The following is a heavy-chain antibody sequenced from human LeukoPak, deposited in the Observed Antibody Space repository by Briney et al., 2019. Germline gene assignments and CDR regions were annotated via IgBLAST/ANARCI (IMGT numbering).Heavy chain of an antibody. J-gene: IGHJ4*02. D-gene: IGHD3-16*01. CDR3: ARRRQYYDYVWGSSNRGYFDY. CDR1: GGSISSYY. V-gene: IGHV4-59*12. Sequence: PSETLSLTCTVSGGSISSYYWSWIRQPPGKGLEWIGYIYYSESTNYNPSLKSRVTISVDTSKNQFSLKLSSVTAADTAVYYCARRRQYYDYVWGSSNRGYFDYWGQGTLVTVSS. CDR2: IYYSEST.